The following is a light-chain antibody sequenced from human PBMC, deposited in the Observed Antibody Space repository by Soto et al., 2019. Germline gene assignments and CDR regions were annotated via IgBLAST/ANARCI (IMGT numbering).Light chain of an antibody. CDR1: QGISSY. V-gene: IGKV1-8*01. CDR2: AAA. Sequence: AIRMTQSPSSFSASTGDRVTITCRASQGISSYLAWYQQKPGKAPKLLIYAAATLQRGAPSRFSASGSGTDFTLTIRRLQSEDFATYSCQQYLSYPYTFGQGTKLEI. J-gene: IGKJ2*01. CDR3: QQYLSYPYT.